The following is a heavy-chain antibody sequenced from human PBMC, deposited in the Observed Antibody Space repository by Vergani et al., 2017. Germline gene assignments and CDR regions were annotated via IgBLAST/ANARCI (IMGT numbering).Heavy chain of an antibody. Sequence: QVQLVESGGGVVQPGRSLRLSCAASGFTFSSYAMHWVRQAPGKGLEWVAVISYDGSNKYYADSVKGRFTISRDNSKNTLYLQMNILRAEDTAVYYCARARSSGWYHYFDYWGQGTLVTVSS. CDR2: ISYDGSNK. CDR1: GFTFSSYA. CDR3: ARARSSGWYHYFDY. V-gene: IGHV3-30*14. J-gene: IGHJ4*02. D-gene: IGHD6-19*01.